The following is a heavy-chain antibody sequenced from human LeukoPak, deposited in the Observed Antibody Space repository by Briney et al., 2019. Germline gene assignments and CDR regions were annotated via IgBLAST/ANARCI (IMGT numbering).Heavy chain of an antibody. D-gene: IGHD4/OR15-4a*01. Sequence: GGSLRLSCAASGFTFSDYYMSWIRQAPGKGLEWVSYISSSGSTIYYADSVKGRFTISRDNAKNSLYLQMNSLRAKDTAVYYCARAGSYGGYYYYYMDVWGKGTTVTVSS. J-gene: IGHJ6*03. CDR2: ISSSGSTI. V-gene: IGHV3-11*01. CDR1: GFTFSDYY. CDR3: ARAGSYGGYYYYYMDV.